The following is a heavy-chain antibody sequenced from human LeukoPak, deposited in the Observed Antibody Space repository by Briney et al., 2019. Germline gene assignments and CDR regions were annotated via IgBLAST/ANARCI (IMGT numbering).Heavy chain of an antibody. V-gene: IGHV3-66*01. CDR2: LYTGGTT. CDR1: GFTVSSNY. D-gene: IGHD3-10*01. Sequence: PGGSLRLSCAASGFTVSSNYMTRVRQAPGKGLEWVSVLYTGGTTYYADSVKGRFTVSRDNSKNTVYLDMNSLRAEDTAVYYCASGYYYGSGSSTYFDYWGQGTLVTVYS. J-gene: IGHJ4*02. CDR3: ASGYYYGSGSSTYFDY.